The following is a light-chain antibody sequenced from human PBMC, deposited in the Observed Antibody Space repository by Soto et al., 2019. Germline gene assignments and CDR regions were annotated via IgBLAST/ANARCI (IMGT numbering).Light chain of an antibody. J-gene: IGKJ1*01. CDR2: HAS. Sequence: DIQMTQSPSTLSASIGDRVTITCRASQPINNWLAWYQQKPGKAPNLLIYHASNLETGVPSRFSGSAFGTEFTLTIISLQPDDFATYYCPHYNSYPLTFGHGTNVAIK. V-gene: IGKV1-5*01. CDR3: PHYNSYPLT. CDR1: QPINNW.